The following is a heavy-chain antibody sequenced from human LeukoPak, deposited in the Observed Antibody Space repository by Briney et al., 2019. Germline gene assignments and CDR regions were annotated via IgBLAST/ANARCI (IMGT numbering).Heavy chain of an antibody. J-gene: IGHJ6*02. CDR3: ARDSMVRGVTPYYYGMDV. D-gene: IGHD3-10*01. CDR1: DDSISAYY. Sequence: SETLSLTCTVADDSISAYYWSWIRQPPGKGLEWIGYIYHSGSTYYNPSLKSRVTISVDRSKNQFSLKLSSVTAADTAVYYCARDSMVRGVTPYYYGMDVWGQGTTVTVSS. V-gene: IGHV4-30-2*01. CDR2: IYHSGST.